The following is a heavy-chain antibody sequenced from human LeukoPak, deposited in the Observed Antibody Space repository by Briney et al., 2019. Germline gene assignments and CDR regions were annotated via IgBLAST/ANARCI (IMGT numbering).Heavy chain of an antibody. CDR3: AILIMRGYSYGANEPDFDY. J-gene: IGHJ4*02. Sequence: GGSLRLSCAASGFVFSNYAMTWVRQAPGKGLEWVSSISSSSSYIYYADSVKGRFTISRDNAKNSLYLQMNSLRAEDTAVYYCAILIMRGYSYGANEPDFDYWGQGTLVTVSS. D-gene: IGHD5-18*01. V-gene: IGHV3-21*01. CDR1: GFVFSNYA. CDR2: ISSSSSYI.